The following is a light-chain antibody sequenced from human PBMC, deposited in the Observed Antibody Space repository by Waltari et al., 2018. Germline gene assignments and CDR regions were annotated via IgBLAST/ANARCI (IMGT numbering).Light chain of an antibody. CDR3: CSYVGSYILE. J-gene: IGLJ2*01. CDR1: SSDVGFYNY. CDR2: DVN. V-gene: IGLV2-11*01. Sequence: QSALTQPRSVSGSPGQSVTIPCTGTSSDVGFYNYVSWYQQHPGKAPKLLIYDVNKRPSGVPDRFSGSKSGNTASLTISGLQTEDEADYHCCSYVGSYILEFGGGTKLTVL.